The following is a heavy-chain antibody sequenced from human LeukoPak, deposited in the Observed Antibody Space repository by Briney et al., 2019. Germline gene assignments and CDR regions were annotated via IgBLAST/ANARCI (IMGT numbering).Heavy chain of an antibody. V-gene: IGHV3-21*01. D-gene: IGHD5-12*01. CDR1: EFTFSSYN. Sequence: GGSLRLSCAASEFTFSSYNMNWVRQAPGKGLEWVSSISSSSSYIYYADSVKGRFTISRDNAKNSLYLQMNSLRAEDTAVYYCARMGYSGYDDWGQGTLVTVSS. CDR3: ARMGYSGYDD. CDR2: ISSSSSYI. J-gene: IGHJ4*02.